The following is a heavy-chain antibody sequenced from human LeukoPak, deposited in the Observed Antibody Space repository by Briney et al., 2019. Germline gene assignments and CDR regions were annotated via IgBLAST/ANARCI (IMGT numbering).Heavy chain of an antibody. CDR3: ARPGYYDSSGGNDY. V-gene: IGHV4-39*01. D-gene: IGHD3-22*01. CDR2: IYYSGST. Sequence: SETLSLTCTVSGGSISSSSYFWGWIRQPPGKGLEWIGRIYYSGSTYYNPSLKSRVTISADTSKNQFSLKLSSVTAADTAVYYCARPGYYDSSGGNDYWGQGTLVTVSS. J-gene: IGHJ4*02. CDR1: GGSISSSSYF.